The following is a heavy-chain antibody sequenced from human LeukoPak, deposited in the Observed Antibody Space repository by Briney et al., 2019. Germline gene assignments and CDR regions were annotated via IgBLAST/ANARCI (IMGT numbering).Heavy chain of an antibody. CDR3: TGVSQYYYYYGMDV. Sequence: PGGSLRLSCAASGFTFSNAWMSWVRQAPGKGLEWVGRIKSKTDGGTTDYAAPVKGRFTISRDDSKNTLYLQMNSLKTEDTAVYYCTGVSQYYYYYGMDVWGQGTTVTVSS. J-gene: IGHJ6*02. CDR1: GFTFSNAW. D-gene: IGHD5/OR15-5a*01. CDR2: IKSKTDGGTT. V-gene: IGHV3-15*01.